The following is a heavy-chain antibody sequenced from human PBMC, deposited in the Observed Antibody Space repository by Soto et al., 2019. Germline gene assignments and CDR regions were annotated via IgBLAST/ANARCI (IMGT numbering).Heavy chain of an antibody. J-gene: IGHJ4*02. CDR3: AAGGTRWLHSPFDY. V-gene: IGHV1-24*01. CDR2: FDPEDGET. D-gene: IGHD1-1*01. Sequence: QVQLVQSGAEVKKPGASVKVSCKVSGHTLTELSMHWVRLAPGKGLEWMGGFDPEDGETISAQKFQGRVTMTEDTSTDSTYLELSSLRSEDTAVYXCAAGGTRWLHSPFDYWGQGTLVTISS. CDR1: GHTLTELS.